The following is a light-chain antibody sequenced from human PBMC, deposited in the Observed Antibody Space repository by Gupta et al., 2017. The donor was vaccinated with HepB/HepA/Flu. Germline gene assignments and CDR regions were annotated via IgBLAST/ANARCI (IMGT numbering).Light chain of an antibody. V-gene: IGKV3-11*01. J-gene: IGKJ2*01. CDR1: QSVSSY. CDR2: DAS. Sequence: EIVLTHSPATLSLSPGERATLSCRASQSVSSYLAWYQQKPGQAPRLLIYDASNRATGIPARFSGSGSGTDFTLTISSLKPEDFAVYYCQQRSNWYTFGQGTKLEIK. CDR3: QQRSNWYT.